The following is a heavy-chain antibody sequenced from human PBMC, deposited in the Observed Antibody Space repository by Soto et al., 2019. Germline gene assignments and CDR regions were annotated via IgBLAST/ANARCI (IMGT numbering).Heavy chain of an antibody. V-gene: IGHV3-11*06. CDR1: GFTFSDYY. J-gene: IGHJ5*02. CDR3: ARDRLAYYDFWSGYYDNWFDP. Sequence: GGSLRLSCAASGFTFSDYYMSWIRQAPGKGLEWVSYISSSSSYTNYADSVKGRFTISRGNAKNSLYLQMNSLRAEDTAVYHCARDRLAYYDFWSGYYDNWFDPWGQGTLVTVSS. D-gene: IGHD3-3*01. CDR2: ISSSSSYT.